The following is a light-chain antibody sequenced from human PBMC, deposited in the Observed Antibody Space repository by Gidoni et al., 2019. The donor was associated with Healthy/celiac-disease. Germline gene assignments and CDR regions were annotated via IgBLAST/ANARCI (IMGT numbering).Light chain of an antibody. CDR1: TSDGGGYKY. CDR2: EVN. Sequence: QSALTQPASVSGSPGQSITISCTGTTSDGGGYKYVSWYQQYPGKAPKLMIYEVNNRPSGVSNRFYGSKSGNTAYLTISGLQAEDEAEHYCNSYTSRRKNVFGTGTKVTVL. J-gene: IGLJ1*01. V-gene: IGLV2-14*01. CDR3: NSYTSRRKNV.